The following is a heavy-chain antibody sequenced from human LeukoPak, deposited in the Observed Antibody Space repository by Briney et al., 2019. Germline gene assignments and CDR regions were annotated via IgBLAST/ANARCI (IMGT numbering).Heavy chain of an antibody. CDR3: ARDTAKRCSSTSCYRGWFDP. CDR1: GYTFTSYD. CDR2: MNPNSGNT. J-gene: IGHJ5*02. Sequence: ASVKVSCKASGYTFTSYDINWVRQATGQGLEWMGWMNPNSGNTGYAQKFQGRVTMTRNTSISTAYMELSRLRSDDTAVYYCARDTAKRCSSTSCYRGWFDPWGQGTLVTVSS. V-gene: IGHV1-8*01. D-gene: IGHD2-2*01.